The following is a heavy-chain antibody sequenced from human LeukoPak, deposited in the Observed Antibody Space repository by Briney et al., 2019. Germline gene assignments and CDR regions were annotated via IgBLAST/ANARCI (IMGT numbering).Heavy chain of an antibody. V-gene: IGHV4-31*03. CDR2: IYYSGST. CDR3: ARKYYDILTGFDY. CDR1: GGSISSGGYY. D-gene: IGHD3-9*01. J-gene: IGHJ4*02. Sequence: SETLSLTCTVSGGSISSGGYYWSWIRQHPGKGLEWIGYIYYSGSTYYNPSLKSRVTISVDTSKNQFSLKLSSVTAADTAVYYCARKYYDILTGFDYWGQGTLVTVSS.